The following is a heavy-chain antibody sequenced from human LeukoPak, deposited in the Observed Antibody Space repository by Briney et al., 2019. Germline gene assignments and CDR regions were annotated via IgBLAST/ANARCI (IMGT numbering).Heavy chain of an antibody. D-gene: IGHD4-17*01. CDR2: IYYTGST. CDR1: GGSFTSGSFY. Sequence: SETLSLTCTVSGGSFTSGSFYWSWIRQPPGKGLEWIGFIYYTGSTRYNPSLKSRVTLSLDTSRNQFSLRLGSVTAADTAVYYCATPGPDYGDYAYDSWGQGTLVTVSS. J-gene: IGHJ4*02. CDR3: ATPGPDYGDYAYDS. V-gene: IGHV4-61*01.